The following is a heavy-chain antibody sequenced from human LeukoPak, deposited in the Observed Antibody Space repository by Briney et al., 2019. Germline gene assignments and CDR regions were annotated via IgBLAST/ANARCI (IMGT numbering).Heavy chain of an antibody. J-gene: IGHJ4*02. V-gene: IGHV3-23*01. CDR1: GFGFNDAA. CDR3: VNDIQVTY. Sequence: GGSLRLSCAASGFGFNDAAMTWVRQAPGKGLEWVSLISSSGANTYYADSVKGRFTISRDNYKNTLFLQMNSLRAEDTAMYYCVNDIQVTYWGQGSLVTVSS. D-gene: IGHD4-23*01. CDR2: ISSSGANT.